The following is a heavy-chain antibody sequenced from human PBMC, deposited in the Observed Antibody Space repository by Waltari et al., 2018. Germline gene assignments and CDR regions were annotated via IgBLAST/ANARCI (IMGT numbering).Heavy chain of an antibody. CDR3: AKGRDTSSWALGY. CDR1: GFTFGSYA. CDR2: IGTSGIT. V-gene: IGHV3-23*01. D-gene: IGHD6-13*01. J-gene: IGHJ4*02. Sequence: EVQLLESGGGLVQPGGSLRLSCAASGFTFGSYAMAWVRQAPGKGRGGVAGIGTSGITTYADSVKGRFSISRDTATNTLNLLMNSLRAEDTAVYYCAKGRDTSSWALGYWGQGTLVTVSS.